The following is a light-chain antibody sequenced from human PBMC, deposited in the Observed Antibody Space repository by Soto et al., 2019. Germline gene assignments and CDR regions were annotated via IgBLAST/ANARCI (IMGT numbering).Light chain of an antibody. Sequence: QSALTQPASVSGSPGQSITISCTGTSSDVGGYNYVSWYQQHPGKAPKLMMYDVSNRTSGVSNRFSGSTSGNTASLTISGLQAEDEADSYCSSYTSSSTVVFGGGTKLTVL. CDR3: SSYTSSSTVV. V-gene: IGLV2-14*01. J-gene: IGLJ2*01. CDR2: DVS. CDR1: SSDVGGYNY.